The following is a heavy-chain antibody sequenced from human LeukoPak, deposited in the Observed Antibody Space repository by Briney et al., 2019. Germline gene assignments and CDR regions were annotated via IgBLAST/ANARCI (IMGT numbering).Heavy chain of an antibody. Sequence: SETLSLTCTVSGGSISSYYWSWIRQPPGKGLEWIGYIYYSGSTYYNPSLKSRVTISVDTSKNQFSLKLSSVTAADTAVYYCARRGPGDYYDSSGHYYFDYWGQGTLVTVSS. CDR2: IYYSGST. CDR1: GGSISSYY. V-gene: IGHV4-59*12. J-gene: IGHJ4*02. CDR3: ARRGPGDYYDSSGHYYFDY. D-gene: IGHD3-22*01.